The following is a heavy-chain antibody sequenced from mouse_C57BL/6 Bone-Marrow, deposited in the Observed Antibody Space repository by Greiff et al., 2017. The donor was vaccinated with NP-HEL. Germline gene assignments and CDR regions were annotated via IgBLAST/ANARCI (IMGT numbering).Heavy chain of an antibody. CDR2: INPNNGGT. Sequence: EVKLQQSGPELVKPGASVKISCKASGYTFTDYYMNWVKQSHGKSLEWIGDINPNNGGTSYNQKFKGKATLTVDKSSSTAYMELRSLTSEDSAVYYCARGKSYDGYPAWFAYWGQGTLVTVSA. J-gene: IGHJ3*01. CDR3: ARGKSYDGYPAWFAY. CDR1: GYTFTDYY. V-gene: IGHV1-26*01. D-gene: IGHD2-3*01.